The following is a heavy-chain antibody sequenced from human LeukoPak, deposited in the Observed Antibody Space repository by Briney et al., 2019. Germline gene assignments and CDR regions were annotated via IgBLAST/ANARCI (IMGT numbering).Heavy chain of an antibody. D-gene: IGHD3-10*01. Sequence: PSGTLSLTCAVSGGSISRHYWSWIRQPPGQGLEWIGYFHNSRTTSYNPSLTGRGTISVDTAMDQISLKLNSVTAADTAVYYCARGHLGLSPWGQGTLVTVSS. V-gene: IGHV4-59*11. CDR1: GGSISRHY. J-gene: IGHJ5*02. CDR2: FHNSRTT. CDR3: ARGHLGLSP.